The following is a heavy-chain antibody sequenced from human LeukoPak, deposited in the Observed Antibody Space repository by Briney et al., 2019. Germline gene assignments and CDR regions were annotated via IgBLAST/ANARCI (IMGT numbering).Heavy chain of an antibody. V-gene: IGHV4-4*07. CDR2: IYTSGST. J-gene: IGHJ3*02. CDR1: GGSISSYY. CDR3: ARDYDSSGRTTDAFDI. Sequence: SETLSLTCTVSGGSISSYYWSWIRQPAGKGLEWIGRIYTSGSTNYNPSLKSRVTMSVDTSKNQFSLKLSSVTAADTAVYYCARDYDSSGRTTDAFDIWGQGTVVTVSS. D-gene: IGHD3-22*01.